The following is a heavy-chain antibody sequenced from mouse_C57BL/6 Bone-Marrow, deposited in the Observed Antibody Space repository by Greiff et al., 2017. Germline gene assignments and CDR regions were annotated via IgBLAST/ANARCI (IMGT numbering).Heavy chain of an antibody. D-gene: IGHD2-1*01. J-gene: IGHJ2*01. CDR1: GYTFTTYP. CDR3: ARGGNYGGYYFDY. V-gene: IGHV1-47*01. Sequence: VQLQQSGAELVKPGASVKMSCKASGYTFTTYPIEWMQQTHGKSLEWIGNFHPYNDDTKYNEQFKGKATWTVEKSSSTVYLELSRLTSDDSAVYYWARGGNYGGYYFDYWGQGTTLTVSS. CDR2: FHPYNDDT.